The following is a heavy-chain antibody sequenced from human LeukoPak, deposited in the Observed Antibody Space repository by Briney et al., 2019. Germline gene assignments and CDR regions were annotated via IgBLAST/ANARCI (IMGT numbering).Heavy chain of an antibody. Sequence: PSETLSLTCTVSGGSISSYYWSWIRQPPGKGLEWIGYIYYSGSTNYNPSLKSRVTISVDTSKNQFSLKLSSVTAPDTAVYYCARDGGYWGQGTLVTVSS. V-gene: IGHV4-59*01. CDR3: ARDGGY. D-gene: IGHD3-16*01. J-gene: IGHJ4*02. CDR1: GGSISSYY. CDR2: IYYSGST.